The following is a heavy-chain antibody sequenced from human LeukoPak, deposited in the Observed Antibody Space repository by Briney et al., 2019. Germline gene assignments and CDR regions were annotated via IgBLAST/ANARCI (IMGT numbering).Heavy chain of an antibody. V-gene: IGHV3-23*01. CDR2: ISGSGGST. CDR3: AKYLRYCGGDCYFDAVDI. CDR1: GFTFSSYA. D-gene: IGHD2-21*02. J-gene: IGHJ3*02. Sequence: PGGSLRLSCAASGFTFSSYAMSWVRQAPGKGLEWVSAISGSGGSTYYADSVKGRFTISRDNSKNTLYLQMNSLRAEDTAVYYCAKYLRYCGGDCYFDAVDIGGQGTMVTVYS.